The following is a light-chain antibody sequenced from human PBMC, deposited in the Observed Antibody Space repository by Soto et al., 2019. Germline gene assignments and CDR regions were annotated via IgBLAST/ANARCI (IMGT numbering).Light chain of an antibody. CDR2: GES. Sequence: MAQGGYNRCVSPPERATLSCSRASQSVSSNLAWYKQKPGQDPRLLIYGESTRATGIPARFSGSGSGTDFTLTISSLEPEDFALYYCQQRSTWPTFGQGTRLEIK. CDR1: QSVSSN. V-gene: IGKV3-11*01. J-gene: IGKJ5*01. CDR3: QQRSTWPT.